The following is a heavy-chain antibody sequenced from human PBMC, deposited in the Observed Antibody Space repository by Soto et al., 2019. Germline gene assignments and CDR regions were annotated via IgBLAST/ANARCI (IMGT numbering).Heavy chain of an antibody. CDR1: GYSFTTYW. J-gene: IGHJ2*01. D-gene: IGHD6-19*01. CDR2: IDPSDSYT. CDR3: ARDSSGHFDL. V-gene: IGHV5-10-1*01. Sequence: LKISCKGSGYSFTTYWISWVRQMPGKGLEWMGKIDPSDSYTNYSPSFQGHVTISVDKSISTAYLQWSSLKASDTAIYYCARDSSGHFDLWGRGSLVTVSS.